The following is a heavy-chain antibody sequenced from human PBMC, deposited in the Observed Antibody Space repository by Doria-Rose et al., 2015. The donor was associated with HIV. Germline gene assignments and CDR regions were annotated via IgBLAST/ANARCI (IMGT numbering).Heavy chain of an antibody. CDR1: GVSLSSPGMG. CDR3: ARIKSSRWYHKYYFDF. CDR2: IFSDDDS. J-gene: IGHJ4*02. V-gene: IGHV2-26*01. D-gene: IGHD6-13*01. Sequence: ESGPVLVKPTETLTLTCTVSGVSLSSPGMGVSWIRQPPGKALEWLANIFSDDDSSYKTALKSRLTIFRGTSKSQVVLTMTDMDPVDTATYYCARIKSSRWYHKYYFDFWGQGTLVIVSA.